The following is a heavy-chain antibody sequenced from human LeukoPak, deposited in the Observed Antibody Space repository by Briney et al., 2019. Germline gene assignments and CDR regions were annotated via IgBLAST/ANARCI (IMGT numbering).Heavy chain of an antibody. D-gene: IGHD3-9*01. Sequence: GGSLRFSCATSGFSFTDYPMNWVRQAPGKGLEWVSNIRTSAEGANYAYYADSVKGRVTISRDDAKNTLYLHMNSLRDDDTAVYYCASDQRYAFDYWGQGILVTVSS. CDR1: GFSFTDYP. CDR2: IRTSAEGANYA. V-gene: IGHV3-48*02. J-gene: IGHJ4*02. CDR3: ASDQRYAFDY.